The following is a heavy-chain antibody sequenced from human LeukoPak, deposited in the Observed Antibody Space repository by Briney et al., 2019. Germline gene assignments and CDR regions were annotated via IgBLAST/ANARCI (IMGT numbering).Heavy chain of an antibody. CDR2: IWYDGSNK. Sequence: PGGSLRLSCAASGFTFSSYGMHWVRQAPGKGLEWVAVIWYDGSNKYYADSVKGRFTISRDNSKNTLYLQMNSLRAEDTAVYYCARSRQLGSGSYYEFFLFGYWGQGTLVTVSS. J-gene: IGHJ4*02. CDR3: ARSRQLGSGSYYEFFLFGY. V-gene: IGHV3-33*01. CDR1: GFTFSSYG. D-gene: IGHD3-10*01.